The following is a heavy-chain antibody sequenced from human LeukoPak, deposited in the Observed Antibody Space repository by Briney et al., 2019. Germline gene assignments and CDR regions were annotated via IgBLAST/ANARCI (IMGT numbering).Heavy chain of an antibody. V-gene: IGHV3-30-3*01. CDR3: ARNLVAGSPDYVDY. J-gene: IGHJ4*02. Sequence: GGSLRLSCAASGFTFSSSPMHWLRQGPGQGREWVAVLSYDGSTKSCAGSVKGRFTISRDTSKNTLYLQMNSLRAEDTAVNYCARNLVAGSPDYVDYWGQGTLVIVSS. CDR1: GFTFSSSP. CDR2: LSYDGSTK. D-gene: IGHD6-19*01.